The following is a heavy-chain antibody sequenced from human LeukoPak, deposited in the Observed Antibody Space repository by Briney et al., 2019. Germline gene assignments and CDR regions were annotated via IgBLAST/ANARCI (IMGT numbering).Heavy chain of an antibody. V-gene: IGHV3-23*01. CDR3: AKGRGQGFDY. J-gene: IGHJ4*02. Sequence: PGGSLRLSCAASGFTFSSYAMSWFRQAPGKGLEWVSDISGSGIDGRTHYADSVKGRFTTTRDNYKNTLYLQKNSLRVEDKAVYYCAKGRGQGFDYWGQGTLVTVSS. CDR1: GFTFSSYA. CDR2: ISGSGIDGRT. D-gene: IGHD3-10*01.